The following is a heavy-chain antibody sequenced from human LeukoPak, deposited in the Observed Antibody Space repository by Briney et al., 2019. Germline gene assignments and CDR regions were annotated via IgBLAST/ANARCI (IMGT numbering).Heavy chain of an antibody. CDR3: ARGGPFPSGSSSREYYLDY. CDR2: RSIYNGNT. Sequence: ASVKVSCKASGYDFINYGISWVRQAPGQGLEWMGWRSIYNGNTDYKLQGRVTMTTDKSTSTAYMEVRSLRSDDTAVYYCARGGPFPSGSSSREYYLDYWGQGTLVTVSS. D-gene: IGHD6-6*01. CDR1: GYDFINYG. J-gene: IGHJ4*02. V-gene: IGHV1-18*01.